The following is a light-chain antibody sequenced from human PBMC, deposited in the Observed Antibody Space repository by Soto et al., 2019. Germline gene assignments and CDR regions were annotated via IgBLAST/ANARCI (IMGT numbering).Light chain of an antibody. V-gene: IGKV1-39*01. Sequence: DIQMTQSPSSLSASVGDRVTITCRASQSISSYLTWSQQKPGKAPKLLIYAASSLQSGVPSRFSGSGSGTDFTLTISSLQPEDFATYYCQQSYSTLLTFGGGTKVELK. J-gene: IGKJ4*01. CDR2: AAS. CDR3: QQSYSTLLT. CDR1: QSISSY.